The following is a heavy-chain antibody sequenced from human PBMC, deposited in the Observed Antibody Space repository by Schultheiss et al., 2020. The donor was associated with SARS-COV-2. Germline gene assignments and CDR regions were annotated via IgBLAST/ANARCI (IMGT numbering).Heavy chain of an antibody. D-gene: IGHD6-19*01. Sequence: GGSLRLSCAASGFTFSSCAMHWVRQAPGKGLEWVAVIWYDGSNKYYADSVKGRFTISRDNSKSTLYLQMNSLRTEDTAVYYCARGGGWIGYWGQGTLVTVSS. CDR1: GFTFSSCA. V-gene: IGHV3-30*04. CDR3: ARGGGWIGY. CDR2: IWYDGSNK. J-gene: IGHJ4*02.